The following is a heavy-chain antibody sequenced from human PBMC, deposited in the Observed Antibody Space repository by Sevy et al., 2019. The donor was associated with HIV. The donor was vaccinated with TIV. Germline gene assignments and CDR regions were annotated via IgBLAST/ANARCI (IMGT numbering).Heavy chain of an antibody. V-gene: IGHV3-23*01. CDR1: GFTFSKYS. CDR2: LSFGCGEI. Sequence: GGSLRLSCAASGFTFSKYSMSCVRQPPGKGLEWVSTLSFGCGEINYADSVKGRFTISRDDSKSSVYLQMNNLRPEDTAVYYCAREGCTKPHDYWGQGTLVTVS. D-gene: IGHD2-8*01. J-gene: IGHJ4*02. CDR3: AREGCTKPHDY.